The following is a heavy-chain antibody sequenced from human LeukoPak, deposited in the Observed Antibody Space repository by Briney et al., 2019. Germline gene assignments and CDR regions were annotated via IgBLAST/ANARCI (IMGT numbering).Heavy chain of an antibody. CDR3: ARAFRSDYGGDSGFFDC. V-gene: IGHV3-48*02. D-gene: IGHD4-23*01. Sequence: GGSLRLSCAASGFTFSSYRMDWVRQAPGKGLEWVSYISSSSNTIYYAGSVKGRFTISRDNAKNSLYLQMHRLRDGDTAVYFCARAFRSDYGGDSGFFDCWGQGTLVTVSS. CDR2: ISSSSNTI. J-gene: IGHJ4*02. CDR1: GFTFSSYR.